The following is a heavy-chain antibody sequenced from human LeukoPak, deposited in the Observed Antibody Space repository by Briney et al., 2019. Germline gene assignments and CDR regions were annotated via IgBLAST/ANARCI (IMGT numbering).Heavy chain of an antibody. D-gene: IGHD4-23*01. Sequence: SETLSLTCTASGGSISSYYWSWIRQPPGKGLEWIGYIYYSGSTNYNPSLKSRVTISLDTSKNQFSLKLNSVTAADTAVYYCARNHGGWFDSWGQGTLVTVSS. CDR3: ARNHGGWFDS. CDR2: IYYSGST. V-gene: IGHV4-59*01. J-gene: IGHJ5*01. CDR1: GGSISSYY.